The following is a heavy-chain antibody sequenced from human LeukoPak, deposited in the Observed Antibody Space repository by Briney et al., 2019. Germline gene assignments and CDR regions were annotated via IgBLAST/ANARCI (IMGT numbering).Heavy chain of an antibody. CDR2: INPNSGGT. J-gene: IGHJ5*02. D-gene: IGHD2-2*01. CDR1: GYTFTGYY. V-gene: IGHV1-2*02. Sequence: GAPVKVSCKASGYTFTGYYMHWVRQAPGQGLEWMGWINPNSGGTNYAQKFQGRVTMTRDTSISTAYMELSRLRSDDTAVYYCARGEDRRYCSSTSCYLGGNWFDPWGQGTLVTVSS. CDR3: ARGEDRRYCSSTSCYLGGNWFDP.